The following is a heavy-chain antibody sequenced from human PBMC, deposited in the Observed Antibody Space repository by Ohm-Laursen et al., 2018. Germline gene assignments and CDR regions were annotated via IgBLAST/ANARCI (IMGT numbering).Heavy chain of an antibody. Sequence: SLRLSCAASGFTFSSYAMSWARQPPGKGLEWIGEINHSESTNYNPSLKSRVTISVDTSKNQFSLKPSSVTAADTAVYYCASNTSSYFDYWGQGTLVTVSS. CDR1: GFTFSSYA. CDR3: ASNTSSYFDY. CDR2: INHSEST. J-gene: IGHJ4*02. V-gene: IGHV4-34*01. D-gene: IGHD6-6*01.